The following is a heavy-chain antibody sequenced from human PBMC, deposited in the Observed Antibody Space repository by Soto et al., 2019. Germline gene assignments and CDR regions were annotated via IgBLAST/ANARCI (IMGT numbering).Heavy chain of an antibody. V-gene: IGHV3-21*01. CDR1: GFTFSTYN. CDR2: ISSSSTYI. CDR3: ARGLLRDPWIH. J-gene: IGHJ4*02. D-gene: IGHD2-15*01. Sequence: GGSLRLSCAASGFTFSTYNMNWVRQAPGEGLEWVSSISSSSTYIYYADSVKGRLTISRDNSKNSLYLQMNRLRAEDTAVYYCARGLLRDPWIHWGQGTLVTVSS.